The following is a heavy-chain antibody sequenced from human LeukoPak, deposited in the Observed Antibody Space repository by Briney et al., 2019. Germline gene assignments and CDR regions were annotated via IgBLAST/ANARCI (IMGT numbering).Heavy chain of an antibody. Sequence: ASVKVSCKASGYTFTSYGISWVRQAPGKGLEWMGWISAYNGNTNYAQKLQGRVTMTTDTSTSTAYMELKSLRSDDTAVYYCARDGHVRGGSGSYGMDVWGQGTTVTVSS. J-gene: IGHJ6*02. D-gene: IGHD3-10*01. V-gene: IGHV1-18*01. CDR1: GYTFTSYG. CDR3: ARDGHVRGGSGSYGMDV. CDR2: ISAYNGNT.